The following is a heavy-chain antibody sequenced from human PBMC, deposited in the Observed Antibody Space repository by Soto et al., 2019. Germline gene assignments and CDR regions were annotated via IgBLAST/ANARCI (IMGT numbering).Heavy chain of an antibody. CDR3: VKGGGWLQDFDY. J-gene: IGHJ4*02. V-gene: IGHV3-64D*08. Sequence: PGGSLRLSCSTSGFTFSTLPIHWVRQAPGKGLEYVSAVSADGGRTYYADSVKGRFSISRDNSKNTLYLQMTSLRAEDTAVYYCVKGGGWLQDFDYWGQGTLVTVSS. D-gene: IGHD5-12*01. CDR1: GFTFSTLP. CDR2: VSADGGRT.